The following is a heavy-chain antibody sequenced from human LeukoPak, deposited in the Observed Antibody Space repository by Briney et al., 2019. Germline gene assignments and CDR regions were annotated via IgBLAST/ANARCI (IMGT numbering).Heavy chain of an antibody. D-gene: IGHD3-10*01. CDR1: GFTFSSYG. CDR3: AKGARVRGVIILYYFDY. CDR2: ISGSGGST. V-gene: IGHV3-23*01. Sequence: PGGSLRLSCAASGFTFSSYGMSWVRQAPGKGLEWASAISGSGGSTYYADSVKGRFTISRDNSKNTLYLQMNSLRAEDTAVYYCAKGARVRGVIILYYFDYWGQGTLVTVSS. J-gene: IGHJ4*02.